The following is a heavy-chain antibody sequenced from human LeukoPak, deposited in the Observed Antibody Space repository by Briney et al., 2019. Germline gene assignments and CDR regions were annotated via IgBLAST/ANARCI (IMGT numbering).Heavy chain of an antibody. CDR2: ISYDGSNK. J-gene: IGHJ6*02. CDR1: GFTFSSYA. Sequence: GGSLRLSCAASGFTFSSYAMHWVRQAPGKGLEWVAVISYDGSNKYYADSVKGRFTISRDNSKNTLYLQMNSLRAEDTAVHYCARDEFLHDDNYYYYGMDVWGQGTTVTVS. CDR3: ARDEFLHDDNYYYYGMDV. V-gene: IGHV3-30*04. D-gene: IGHD1-1*01.